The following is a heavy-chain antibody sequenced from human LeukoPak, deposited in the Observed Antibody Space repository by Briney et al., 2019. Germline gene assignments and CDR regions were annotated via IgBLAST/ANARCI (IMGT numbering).Heavy chain of an antibody. CDR1: GFTFSNYG. CDR2: ISGSGGST. Sequence: GGTLRLSCAASGFTFSNYGMTWVRQAPGKGLEWVSGISGSGGSTYYADSVKGRFTISRDNSKNTLYLQMNSLRTEDMAVYYCARGSGWFNHYYMDVWGKGTTVTISS. CDR3: ARGSGWFNHYYMDV. J-gene: IGHJ6*03. D-gene: IGHD6-19*01. V-gene: IGHV3-23*01.